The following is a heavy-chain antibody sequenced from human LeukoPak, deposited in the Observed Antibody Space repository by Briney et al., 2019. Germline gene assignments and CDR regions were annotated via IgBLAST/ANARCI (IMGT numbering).Heavy chain of an antibody. CDR2: ISYDESNE. V-gene: IGHV3-30*03. J-gene: IGHJ4*02. CDR3: VRESYGDYYFDY. CDR1: GFTFSRYG. Sequence: GGSLRLSCAASGFTFSRYGMHWVRQAPGKGLEWVAIISYDESNEYYADSVKGQFTISRDNSENTLYLQMNSLRTEDTAVYYCVRESYGDYYFDYWGQGTLVTVSS. D-gene: IGHD4-17*01.